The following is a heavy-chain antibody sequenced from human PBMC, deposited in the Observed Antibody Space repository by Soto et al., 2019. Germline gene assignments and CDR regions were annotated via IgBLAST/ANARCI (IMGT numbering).Heavy chain of an antibody. CDR2: LIPLLNIA. CDR3: AAATGTMAPFDS. V-gene: IGHV1-69*02. J-gene: IGHJ4*02. Sequence: QVQLVQSGAEVQKPGSSVKVSCKASGDHFNSYTFNWVRQAPGQGLEWMGRLIPLLNIANYAQAFEGRLSVTADTSSTTVYMEFSSLKSDDTAIYFCAAATGTMAPFDSWGQGTLVTVSS. D-gene: IGHD1-26*01. CDR1: GDHFNSYT.